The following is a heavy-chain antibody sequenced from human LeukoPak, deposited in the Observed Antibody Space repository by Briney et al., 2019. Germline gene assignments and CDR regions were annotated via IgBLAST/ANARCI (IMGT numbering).Heavy chain of an antibody. CDR2: IYYSGST. V-gene: IGHV4-31*03. CDR1: GGSISSGGYY. D-gene: IGHD5-12*01. CDR3: ARSYDALYFDY. Sequence: NPSETLSLTCTVSGGSISSGGYYWSWIRQHPGKGLEWIGYIYYSGSTYYNPSLKSRVTISVDTSKNQFSLKLSSVTAADTAVYYCARSYDALYFDYWGQGTLVTVSS. J-gene: IGHJ4*02.